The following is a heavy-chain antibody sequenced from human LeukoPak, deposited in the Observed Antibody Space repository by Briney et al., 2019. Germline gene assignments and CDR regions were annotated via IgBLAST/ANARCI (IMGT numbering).Heavy chain of an antibody. Sequence: GGSLRLTCAASGFTFSSYAMHWVRQAPGKGLEWGAVISYDGSNKYYADSVKGRFTISRDNSKNTLYLQMNSLRAEDTAVYYCARDPHYWGQGTLVTVSS. CDR1: GFTFSSYA. J-gene: IGHJ4*02. CDR3: ARDPHY. CDR2: ISYDGSNK. V-gene: IGHV3-30*01.